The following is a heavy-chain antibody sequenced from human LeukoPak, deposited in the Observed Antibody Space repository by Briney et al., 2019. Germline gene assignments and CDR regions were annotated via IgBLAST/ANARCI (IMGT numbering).Heavy chain of an antibody. CDR3: ARDSGSSTSCCPRCDYYYYYYMDV. CDR1: GGTFSSYA. V-gene: IGHV1-69*05. Sequence: ASVKVSCKASGGTFSSYAISWVRQAPGQGLEWMGGIIPIFGTANYAQKFQGRVTITTDESTSTAYMELSSLRSEDTAVYYCARDSGSSTSCCPRCDYYYYYYMDVWGKGTTVTVSS. CDR2: IIPIFGTA. D-gene: IGHD2-2*01. J-gene: IGHJ6*03.